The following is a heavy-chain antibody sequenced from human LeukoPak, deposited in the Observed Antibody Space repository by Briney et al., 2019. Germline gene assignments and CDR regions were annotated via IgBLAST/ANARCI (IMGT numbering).Heavy chain of an antibody. J-gene: IGHJ4*02. CDR2: ISYDGGHK. D-gene: IGHD1-26*01. Sequence: GGSLRLSCAASGFTFSTYGIHWVRQAPGKGLEWVVAISYDGGHKYYADSVKGRFTISRDNSKNTLYLQMNSLRPEDTAVYFCAKPYSGRYWGGYYFDYWGQGTLVTVSS. CDR1: GFTFSTYG. CDR3: AKPYSGRYWGGYYFDY. V-gene: IGHV3-30*18.